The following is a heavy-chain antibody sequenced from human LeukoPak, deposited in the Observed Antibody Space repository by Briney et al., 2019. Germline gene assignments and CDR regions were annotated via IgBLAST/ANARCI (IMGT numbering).Heavy chain of an antibody. CDR1: GYSFSSYW. D-gene: IGHD3-10*01. Sequence: GESLKISCKGSGYSFSSYWIGWVRQMPGKGLEWMGITYVGDSDTRYSPSFQGQVTISAEKSITTAYLQWSSLKASDTAMYYCARADYYGSGSYSYWGQGTLVTVSS. CDR3: ARADYYGSGSYSY. CDR2: TYVGDSDT. V-gene: IGHV5-51*01. J-gene: IGHJ4*02.